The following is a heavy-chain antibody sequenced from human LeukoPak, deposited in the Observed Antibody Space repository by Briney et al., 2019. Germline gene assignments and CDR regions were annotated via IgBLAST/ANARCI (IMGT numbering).Heavy chain of an antibody. V-gene: IGHV1-18*01. Sequence: GASVKVSCKASGYTFTSYGISWVRQAPGQGLEWMGWISAYNGNTNYAQELQGRVTMTTDTSTSTAYMELRSLRSDDTAVYYCARDSHCSSTSCHSYYYYGMDVWGQGTTVTVSS. CDR1: GYTFTSYG. CDR3: ARDSHCSSTSCHSYYYYGMDV. CDR2: ISAYNGNT. J-gene: IGHJ6*02. D-gene: IGHD2-2*01.